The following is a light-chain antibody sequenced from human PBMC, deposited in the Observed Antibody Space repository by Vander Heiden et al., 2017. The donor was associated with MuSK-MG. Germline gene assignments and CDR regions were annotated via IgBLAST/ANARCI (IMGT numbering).Light chain of an antibody. Sequence: QSVLTQPPSVSAAPGQKVTISCSGSSSKIGNNYVSWYQQLPGTAPKLLIYDNNKRPSGIPDRFSGSKSGTSATVGITGLQTGDEADYYCGTWDSSRSAAVFGGGTKLTVL. CDR1: SSKIGNNY. V-gene: IGLV1-51*01. CDR3: GTWDSSRSAAV. J-gene: IGLJ7*01. CDR2: DNN.